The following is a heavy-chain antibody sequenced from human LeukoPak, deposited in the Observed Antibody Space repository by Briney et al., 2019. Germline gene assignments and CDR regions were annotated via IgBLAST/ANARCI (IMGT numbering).Heavy chain of an antibody. CDR1: GFTFSTYA. CDR2: ISGSGDRT. Sequence: GGSLRLSCAASGFTFSTYAMSWVRQAPGKGLEWVSGISGSGDRTHYADSVKGRFTISRDNSKNTLYLQMKSLRAEDTAVYYCAKAQRFLAYAHYFDYWGQGTLVTVSS. D-gene: IGHD2-21*01. V-gene: IGHV3-23*01. J-gene: IGHJ4*02. CDR3: AKAQRFLAYAHYFDY.